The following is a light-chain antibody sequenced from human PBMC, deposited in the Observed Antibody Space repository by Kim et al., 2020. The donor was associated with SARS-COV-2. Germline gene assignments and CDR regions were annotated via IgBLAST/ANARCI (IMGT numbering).Light chain of an antibody. CDR2: EDG. J-gene: IGLJ3*02. CDR3: QHYDHHGNHV. Sequence: VTVSCTRSRGTILSIYVQWYQQRPGSAAIAVVLEDGERPSGVHGRFSGSINSSSNSASFTISGLQTEDEAEYYCQHYDHHGNHVFGGGTKLTVL. CDR1: RGTILSIY. V-gene: IGLV6-57*03.